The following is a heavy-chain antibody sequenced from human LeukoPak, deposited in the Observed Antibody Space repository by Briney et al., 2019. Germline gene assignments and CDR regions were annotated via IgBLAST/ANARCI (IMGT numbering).Heavy chain of an antibody. Sequence: SETLSLTCAVYGGSFSGYYWSWIRQPAGKGLEWIGRIYTSGSTNYNPSLKSRVTMSVDTSKNQFSLKLSSVTAADTAVYYCARLFADGDSSGYYPHYYYYGMDVWGQGTTVTVSS. D-gene: IGHD3-22*01. CDR1: GGSFSGYY. V-gene: IGHV4-59*10. CDR2: IYTSGST. CDR3: ARLFADGDSSGYYPHYYYYGMDV. J-gene: IGHJ6*02.